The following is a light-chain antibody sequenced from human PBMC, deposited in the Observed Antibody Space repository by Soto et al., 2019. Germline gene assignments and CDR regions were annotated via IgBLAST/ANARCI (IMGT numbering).Light chain of an antibody. CDR3: QQYNNWPRGA. CDR1: QSLNSN. V-gene: IGKV3D-15*01. Sequence: EIVMTQSPATLSVSPGERATLSCRASQSLNSNLAWYQQKPGQAPRLLIYGAYTRATGIPARFSGSGSGKEFTLPISTLQSEDFAVYYCQQYNNWPRGAFGQGTKVEIK. CDR2: GAY. J-gene: IGKJ1*01.